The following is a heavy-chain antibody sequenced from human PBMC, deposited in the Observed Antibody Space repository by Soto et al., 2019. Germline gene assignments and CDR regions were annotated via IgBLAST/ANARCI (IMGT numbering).Heavy chain of an antibody. J-gene: IGHJ4*02. Sequence: SVKVSCKASGFAFTSSAFQWVRQARGQRLEWIGWIAVGSGYTNYAQRFQDRVTLTRDMSTATTYMELSRLTSEDTAIYYCAADATAWQQMVPSDYWGQGTLVTVSS. CDR1: GFAFTSSA. CDR2: IAVGSGYT. V-gene: IGHV1-58*01. D-gene: IGHD2-8*01. CDR3: AADATAWQQMVPSDY.